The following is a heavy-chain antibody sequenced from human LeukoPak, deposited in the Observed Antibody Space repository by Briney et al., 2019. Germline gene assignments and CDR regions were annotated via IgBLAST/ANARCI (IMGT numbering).Heavy chain of an antibody. Sequence: SETLSLTCAVYGGSFSGYYWSWIRQPPGKGLEWIGEINHSGSTNYNPSLKSRVTISVDTSKNQFSLKLSSVTAADTAVYYCARELRAAMVVDYWGQGTLVTVSS. CDR2: INHSGST. CDR1: GGSFSGYY. V-gene: IGHV4-34*01. D-gene: IGHD5-18*01. CDR3: ARELRAAMVVDY. J-gene: IGHJ4*02.